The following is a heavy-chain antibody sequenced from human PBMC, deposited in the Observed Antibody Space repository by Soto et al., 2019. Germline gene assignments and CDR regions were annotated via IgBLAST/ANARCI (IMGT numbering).Heavy chain of an antibody. V-gene: IGHV3-48*01. CDR3: ARDWDITWYYFDH. CDR1: GFTFSSYS. CDR2: ISTSGTTK. Sequence: GGSLRLSCAASGFTFSSYSMSWVRQAPGKGLEWLSYISTSGTTKYYADSVKGRFSISRDNAKKSLYLQMDSLRAEETAVYYCARDWDITWYYFDHWGQGTLVTVSS. D-gene: IGHD5-12*01. J-gene: IGHJ4*02.